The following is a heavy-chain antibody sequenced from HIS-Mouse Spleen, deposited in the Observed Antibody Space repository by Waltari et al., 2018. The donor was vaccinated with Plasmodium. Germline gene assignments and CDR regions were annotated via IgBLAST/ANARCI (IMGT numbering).Heavy chain of an antibody. Sequence: EVQLVESGGGLIQPGGSLRLSCAASGFPVSSNYMSWVRQAPGKGLEWVSVIYSGGSTYYADSVKGRFTISRDNSKNTLYLQMNSLRAEDTAVYYCARGGATGEAFTLDYWGQGTLVTVSS. CDR1: GFPVSSNY. CDR3: ARGGATGEAFTLDY. J-gene: IGHJ4*02. CDR2: IYSGGST. V-gene: IGHV3-53*01. D-gene: IGHD7-27*01.